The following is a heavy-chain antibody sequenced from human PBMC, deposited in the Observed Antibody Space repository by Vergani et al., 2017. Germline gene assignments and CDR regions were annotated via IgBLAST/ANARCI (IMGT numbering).Heavy chain of an antibody. CDR2: MNGDGDSI. V-gene: IGHV3-74*01. Sequence: EVELVESGGGLVQPGGSLRLSCAASGFTFNEYWMHWARQVPGKGLVWVSGMNGDGDSISYADSVKGRFTISRDNAKNTLFLQMNSLRAEDTAVYYCARARKLRFGLVWENCFTPWGKGTLVTVSS. J-gene: IGHJ5*02. CDR3: ARARKLRFGLVWENCFTP. CDR1: GFTFNEYW. D-gene: IGHD3-3*01.